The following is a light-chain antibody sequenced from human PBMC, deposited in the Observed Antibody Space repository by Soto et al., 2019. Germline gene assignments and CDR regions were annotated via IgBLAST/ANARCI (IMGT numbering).Light chain of an antibody. CDR1: QVISSW. Sequence: DIQMTQSPSCVPASVGDTVAVSCRASQVISSWLAWYQQKPGRAPNLLIYKASTLQTGVPSRFSGSGSGTDFTLAITNLQPEDFATYYCHQASSFPLSFGGGTKVDIK. J-gene: IGKJ4*01. CDR2: KAS. CDR3: HQASSFPLS. V-gene: IGKV1-12*01.